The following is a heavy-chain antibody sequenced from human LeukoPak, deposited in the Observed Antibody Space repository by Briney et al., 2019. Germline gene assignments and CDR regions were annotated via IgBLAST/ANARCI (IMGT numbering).Heavy chain of an antibody. CDR2: INPTSGGT. CDR1: GYTFTGYY. V-gene: IGHV1-2*02. CDR3: ARQRAYTGDNWFDP. Sequence: ASVKVSCKASGYTFTGYYMHWVRQAPGQGLEWMGWINPTSGGTKYAQKFQGRVTMTRDTSISTAYMELSRLISDDTAVYYCARQRAYTGDNWFDPWGQGTPVTVSS. D-gene: IGHD3-16*01. J-gene: IGHJ5*02.